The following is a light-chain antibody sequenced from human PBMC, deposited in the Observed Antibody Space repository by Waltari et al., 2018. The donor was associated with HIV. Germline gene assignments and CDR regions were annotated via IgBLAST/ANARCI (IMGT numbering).Light chain of an antibody. J-gene: IGLJ3*02. CDR3: ATWDDSLNGPV. CDR2: TTN. Sequence: QSVLTQPPSASGTPGQRVTLSCSGSISNIRSNTVNWYQQLPGTAPKRLIYTTNQRPSGVPDRVSGSKSGASASLAISGLQSDDEADYYCATWDDSLNGPVFGGGTKLTVL. V-gene: IGLV1-44*01. CDR1: ISNIRSNT.